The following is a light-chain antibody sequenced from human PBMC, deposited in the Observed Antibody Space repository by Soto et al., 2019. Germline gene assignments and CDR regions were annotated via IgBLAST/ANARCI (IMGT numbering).Light chain of an antibody. CDR1: DSDIGGYKY. CDR3: SSYTSSATLV. V-gene: IGLV2-14*01. J-gene: IGLJ2*01. Sequence: QSAPTQPASVSGSPGQSITISCTGTDSDIGGYKYVSWYQHHPGKAPKLIIHEVSSRPSGVSDRFSGSKSGNTASLSISGLQAEDEADYYCSSYTSSATLVFGVGTKLTVL. CDR2: EVS.